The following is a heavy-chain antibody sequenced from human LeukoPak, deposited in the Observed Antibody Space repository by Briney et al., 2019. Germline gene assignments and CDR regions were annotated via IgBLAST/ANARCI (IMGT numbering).Heavy chain of an antibody. CDR1: GGSISSSSNY. J-gene: IGHJ5*02. CDR3: ARPIVGVTRGFDP. Sequence: SETLSLTCTVSGGSISSSSNYWGWIRQPPGKGLEWIVSIYYSGSTYYNPSLKSRVTIYVDTSKNQFSLKLTSVTAADTAVYYCARPIVGVTRGFDPWGQGTLVTVSS. V-gene: IGHV4-39*01. D-gene: IGHD1-26*01. CDR2: IYYSGST.